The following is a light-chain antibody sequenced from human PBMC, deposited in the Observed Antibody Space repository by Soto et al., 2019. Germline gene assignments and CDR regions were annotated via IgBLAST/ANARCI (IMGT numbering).Light chain of an antibody. Sequence: AIRMTQSPSSLSASTGDRVTITCRASQGISSYLFWYQQKPARAPKLLIYAASTLKSGVTSRFSGSGSATDFTLTISCLQYEDVATYYCRQYYSYPGFTFGPGTKVDIK. CDR1: QGISSY. CDR3: RQYYSYPGFT. V-gene: IGKV1-8*01. CDR2: AAS. J-gene: IGKJ3*01.